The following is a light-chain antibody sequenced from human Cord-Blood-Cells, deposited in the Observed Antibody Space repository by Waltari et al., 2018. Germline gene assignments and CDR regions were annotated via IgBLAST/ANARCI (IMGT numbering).Light chain of an antibody. CDR1: ALPKKN. CDR3: LSADSSGTWV. J-gene: IGLJ3*02. CDR2: KDS. Sequence: SYELTQPPSVSVSLGQMARITCSGEALPKKNAYGYQQKPGQFPVLVIYKDSERPSGIPERFSGSSSGTIVTLTISGVQAEDEADYYCLSADSSGTWVFGGGTKLTVL. V-gene: IGLV3-16*01.